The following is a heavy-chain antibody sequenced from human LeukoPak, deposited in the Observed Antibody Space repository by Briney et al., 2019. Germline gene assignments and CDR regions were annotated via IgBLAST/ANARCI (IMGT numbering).Heavy chain of an antibody. Sequence: GGSLRLSCAASGFTFDGYAMHWVRQAPGKGLEWVSGISWNSGSIGYADSVKGRFTISRDNAKNSLYLQMNSLRAEDTALYYCAKSYGYSSYIDYWGQGTLVTVSS. J-gene: IGHJ4*02. CDR1: GFTFDGYA. D-gene: IGHD5-12*01. V-gene: IGHV3-9*01. CDR2: ISWNSGSI. CDR3: AKSYGYSSYIDY.